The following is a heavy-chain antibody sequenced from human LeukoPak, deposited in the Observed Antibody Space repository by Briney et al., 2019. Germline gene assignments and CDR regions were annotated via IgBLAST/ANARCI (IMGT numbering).Heavy chain of an antibody. V-gene: IGHV1-3*01. Sequence: ASVKVSCKASGYTFTSYAIHWVRQAPGQRLEWLGWINAGNGDTKYSQRFQGRVTITRDTSATTAYMELTSLGSEDTAVYYCARGYCSSTSCQYYFDYWGQGTLVTVSS. D-gene: IGHD2-2*01. CDR2: INAGNGDT. J-gene: IGHJ4*02. CDR1: GYTFTSYA. CDR3: ARGYCSSTSCQYYFDY.